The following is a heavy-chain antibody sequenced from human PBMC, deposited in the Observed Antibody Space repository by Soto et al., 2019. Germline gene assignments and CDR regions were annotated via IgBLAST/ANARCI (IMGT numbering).Heavy chain of an antibody. CDR3: ARVPVNGALYFDS. Sequence: GGSLRLSCGASGFTLTDYTMNWVRQAPGKGLDWVSSISRSGGYIYYADSVKGRFTISRDNAKNLLYLQMNSLGVEDTAVYYCARVPVNGALYFDSWGQGTLVTVSS. J-gene: IGHJ4*02. CDR1: GFTLTDYT. V-gene: IGHV3-21*01. CDR2: ISRSGGYI. D-gene: IGHD2-8*01.